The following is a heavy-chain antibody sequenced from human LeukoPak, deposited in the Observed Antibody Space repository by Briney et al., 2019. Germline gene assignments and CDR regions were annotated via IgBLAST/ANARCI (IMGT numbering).Heavy chain of an antibody. CDR1: GLTFSNAW. D-gene: IGHD3-3*01. J-gene: IGHJ4*02. V-gene: IGHV3-30*02. CDR2: IRSDGIND. Sequence: TGGSLRLSCAASGLTFSNAWMSWVRQAPGKGLEWVALIRSDGINDFYADSVKGRFSISRDNSKNTLYLQMNSLRAEDTAVYYCAKGPIFGVVLLRVSTDWGQGTLVTVSS. CDR3: AKGPIFGVVLLRVSTD.